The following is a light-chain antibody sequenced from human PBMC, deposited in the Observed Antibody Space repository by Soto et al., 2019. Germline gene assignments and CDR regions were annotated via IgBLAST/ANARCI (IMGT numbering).Light chain of an antibody. CDR3: PPSHTNPLT. V-gene: IGKV1-39*01. Sequence: EIQVSQSPSSLSASVGDSVTISCRASQSISRYLNWYQQKPGKAPKLLIFSASGLQSGVPSRFSGGGYGTEFTLTISSLQLEDFATYYCPPSHTNPLTFGGRTNVDIK. CDR2: SAS. J-gene: IGKJ4*01. CDR1: QSISRY.